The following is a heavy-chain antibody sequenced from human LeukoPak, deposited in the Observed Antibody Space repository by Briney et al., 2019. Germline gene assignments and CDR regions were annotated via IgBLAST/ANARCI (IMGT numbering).Heavy chain of an antibody. CDR1: GYTFTSYY. V-gene: IGHV1-46*01. Sequence: ASVKVSCKASGYTFTSYYMHWVRQAPGQGLEWMGIINPSGGSTSYAHKFQGRVTMTRDTSTSTVSMELSSLRSEDTAVYYCARVKPNYYDSSAYGTFDIWGQGTMVTVSS. J-gene: IGHJ3*02. D-gene: IGHD3-22*01. CDR3: ARVKPNYYDSSAYGTFDI. CDR2: INPSGGST.